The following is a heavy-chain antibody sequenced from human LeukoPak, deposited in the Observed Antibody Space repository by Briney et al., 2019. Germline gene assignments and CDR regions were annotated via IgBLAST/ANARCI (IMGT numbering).Heavy chain of an antibody. Sequence: SETLSLTCTVSGGSISSYYWSWIRQPPGKGLGWIGYVYYSGSTNYNPSLKSRVTISVDTSKNQFSLKLSSVTAADTAVYYCAGEVNSSGDFDYWGQGTLVTVSS. J-gene: IGHJ4*02. CDR3: AGEVNSSGDFDY. CDR1: GGSISSYY. CDR2: VYYSGST. D-gene: IGHD6-25*01. V-gene: IGHV4-59*01.